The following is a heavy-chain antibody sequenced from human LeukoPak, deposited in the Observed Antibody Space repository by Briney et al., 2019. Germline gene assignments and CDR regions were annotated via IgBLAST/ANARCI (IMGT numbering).Heavy chain of an antibody. CDR2: IVVGSGNT. Sequence: ASVKVSCKASGFTFTSSAVQWVRQARGQRLEWIGWIVVGSGNTNYAQKFQERVTITRDMSTSTAYMELSSLRSEDTAVYYCAAGQDYSNYPVLFGSWGQGTLVTVSS. CDR1: GFTFTSSA. J-gene: IGHJ4*02. CDR3: AAGQDYSNYPVLFGS. V-gene: IGHV1-58*01. D-gene: IGHD4-11*01.